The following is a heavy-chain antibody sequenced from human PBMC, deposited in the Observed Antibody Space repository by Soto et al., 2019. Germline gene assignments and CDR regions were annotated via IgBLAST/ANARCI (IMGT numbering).Heavy chain of an antibody. Sequence: GGSLRLSCAASGFTFSSYAMSWVRQAPGKGLEWVSAISGSGGSTYYADSVKGRFTISRDNSKNTLYLQMNSLRAEDTAVYYCAKSIVVVPALSGMDVWGQGTTVTVSS. CDR3: AKSIVVVPALSGMDV. D-gene: IGHD2-2*01. CDR1: GFTFSSYA. V-gene: IGHV3-23*01. J-gene: IGHJ6*02. CDR2: ISGSGGST.